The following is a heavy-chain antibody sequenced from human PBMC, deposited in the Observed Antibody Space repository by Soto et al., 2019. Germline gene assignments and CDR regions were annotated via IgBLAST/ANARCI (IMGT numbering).Heavy chain of an antibody. CDR1: GFTFSNYG. J-gene: IGHJ4*02. D-gene: IGHD3-3*01. Sequence: PGGSLRLSCAASGFTFSNYGMHWVRQAPGKGLEWVAVISYDGNNRYYGDSVKGRSTISRDNSKNTVYLQMNSLRVEDTAVYYCASTWSGYYYFDSWGQGTLVTVSS. CDR3: ASTWSGYYYFDS. CDR2: ISYDGNNR. V-gene: IGHV3-30*03.